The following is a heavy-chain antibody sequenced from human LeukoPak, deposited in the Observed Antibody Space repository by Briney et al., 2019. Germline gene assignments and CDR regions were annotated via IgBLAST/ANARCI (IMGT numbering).Heavy chain of an antibody. CDR3: ATGVTMVRGVKSDAFDI. Sequence: ASVKVSCKVSGYTLTELSMHWVRQAPGKGLEWMGGFDPEDGETIYAQKFQGRVTMTEDTSTDTAYMELSSLRSEDTAVYYCATGVTMVRGVKSDAFDIWGQGTMVTVSS. CDR2: FDPEDGET. J-gene: IGHJ3*02. D-gene: IGHD3-10*01. V-gene: IGHV1-24*01. CDR1: GYTLTELS.